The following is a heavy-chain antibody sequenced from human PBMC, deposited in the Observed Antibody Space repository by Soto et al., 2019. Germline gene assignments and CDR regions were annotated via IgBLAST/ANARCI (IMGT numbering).Heavy chain of an antibody. Sequence: QVQLVESGGGVVQPGRSLRLSCAASGFTFSSYAMHWVRQAPGKGLEWVAVISYDGSNKYYADSVKGRFTISRDNSKNTLYLQMNSLRADDTAVYYCARDSSRGSSWYYYYYGMDVRGQGTTVTVSS. CDR3: ARDSSRGSSWYYYYYGMDV. V-gene: IGHV3-30-3*01. D-gene: IGHD6-13*01. J-gene: IGHJ6*02. CDR2: ISYDGSNK. CDR1: GFTFSSYA.